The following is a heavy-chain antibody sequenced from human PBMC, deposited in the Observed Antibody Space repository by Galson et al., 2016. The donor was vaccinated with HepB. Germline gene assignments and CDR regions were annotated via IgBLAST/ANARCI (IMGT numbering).Heavy chain of an antibody. V-gene: IGHV3-21*01. CDR1: GFTFSSYS. J-gene: IGHJ6*02. Sequence: SLRLSCAVSGFTFSSYSVNWVRQAPGKGLEWVSSISGSTTYRYYADPVKGRFTISRDNAKNSLFLQMNSLRAEDTAVYYCARERGYDFWSGYYSPHKYGMDVWGQGTTVTVSS. CDR3: ARERGYDFWSGYYSPHKYGMDV. D-gene: IGHD3-3*01. CDR2: ISGSTTYR.